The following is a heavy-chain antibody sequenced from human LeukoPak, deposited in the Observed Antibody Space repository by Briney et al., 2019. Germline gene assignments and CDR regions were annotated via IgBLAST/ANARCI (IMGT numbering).Heavy chain of an antibody. CDR3: ARDRDGYNLSPFGY. CDR1: GGSISSSSYY. D-gene: IGHD5-24*01. CDR2: IYYSGST. Sequence: ETLSLTCTVSGGSISSSSYYWSWIRQPPGKGLEWIGYIYYSGSTNYNPSLKSRVTISVDTSKNQFSLKLSSVTAADTAVYYCARDRDGYNLSPFGYWGQGTLVTVSS. J-gene: IGHJ4*02. V-gene: IGHV4-61*01.